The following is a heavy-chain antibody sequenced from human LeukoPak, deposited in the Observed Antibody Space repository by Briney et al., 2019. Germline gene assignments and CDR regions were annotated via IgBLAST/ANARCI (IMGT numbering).Heavy chain of an antibody. J-gene: IGHJ4*02. CDR3: ARQGPTGFSDY. V-gene: IGHV4-34*01. Sequence: SETLSLTCAVYGGSFSGYYWSWIRQPPGKGLEWIGEINHSGSTNYNPSLKSRVTISVDTSKNQFFLKLSSVTAADTAVYYCARQGPTGFSDYWGQGTLVTVSS. CDR2: INHSGST. D-gene: IGHD3-9*01. CDR1: GGSFSGYY.